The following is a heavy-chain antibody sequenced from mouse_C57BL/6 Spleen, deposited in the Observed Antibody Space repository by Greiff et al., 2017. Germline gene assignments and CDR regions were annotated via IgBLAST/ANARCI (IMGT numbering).Heavy chain of an antibody. D-gene: IGHD1-1*01. V-gene: IGHV1-82*01. CDR1: GYAFSSSW. J-gene: IGHJ2*01. CDR3: ATSYYGRKGLDY. Sequence: VQLQQSGPELVKPGASVKISCKASGYAFSSSWMNWVKQRPGKGREWIGRIYPGDGDTNYNGKFKGKATLTADKSSSTAYMQLSSLTSEDSAVYFCATSYYGRKGLDYWGQGTTLTVSS. CDR2: IYPGDGDT.